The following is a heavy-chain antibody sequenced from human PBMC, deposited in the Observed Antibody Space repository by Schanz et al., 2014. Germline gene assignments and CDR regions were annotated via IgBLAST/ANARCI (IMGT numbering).Heavy chain of an antibody. D-gene: IGHD2-15*01. CDR2: ISYDGSNK. CDR1: GFTFSSYA. J-gene: IGHJ4*02. CDR3: ARDRGYCSGGSCLTFDY. V-gene: IGHV3-30-3*01. Sequence: QVQLLQFGGGVVQPGRSLRLSCAASGFTFSSYAMHWVRQAPGKGPEWVAVISYDGSNKYYADSVKGRFTISRDNSKNTLYLQMNTLRAEDTAVYYCARDRGYCSGGSCLTFDYWGQGTLVTVSS.